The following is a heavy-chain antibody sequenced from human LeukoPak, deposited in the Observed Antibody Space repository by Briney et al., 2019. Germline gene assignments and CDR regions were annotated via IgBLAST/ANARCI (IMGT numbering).Heavy chain of an antibody. V-gene: IGHV3-48*03. CDR2: ISSSGSTI. J-gene: IGHJ6*02. CDR1: GXTFSSYE. Sequence: PGGSLRLSWAASGXTFSSYEVNWVRQAPGKGLEWVSYISSSGSTIYYADSVKGRFTISRDNAKNSLYLQMNSLRAEDTAVYYCARDTPRDGYPYYYGMDVWGQGTTVTVSS. D-gene: IGHD5-24*01. CDR3: ARDTPRDGYPYYYGMDV.